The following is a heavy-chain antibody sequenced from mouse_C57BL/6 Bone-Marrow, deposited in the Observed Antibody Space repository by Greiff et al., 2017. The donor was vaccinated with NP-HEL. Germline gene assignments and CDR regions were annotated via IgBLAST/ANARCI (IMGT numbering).Heavy chain of an antibody. CDR3: ARKVDFDY. J-gene: IGHJ2*01. Sequence: DVKLVESGGGLVKPGGSLKLSCAASGFTFSDYGMHWVRQAPEKGLEWVAYISRGSSTIYYADTVKGRFTISRDNAKNTLFLQMTSLRSEDTAMYYGARKVDFDYWGQGTTLTVSS. D-gene: IGHD1-1*02. CDR1: GFTFSDYG. V-gene: IGHV5-17*01. CDR2: ISRGSSTI.